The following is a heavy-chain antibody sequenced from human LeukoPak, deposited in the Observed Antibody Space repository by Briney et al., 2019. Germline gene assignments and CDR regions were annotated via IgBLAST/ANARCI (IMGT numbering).Heavy chain of an antibody. J-gene: IGHJ4*02. CDR1: GGSISSYY. Sequence: SETLSLTCTVSGGSISSYYWSWIRQPPGKGLEWIGYIYYSGSTNYNPALKSRVTISVDTSKNQFSLKLSSVTAADTAVYYCARVYGGNTVLDYWGQGTLVTVFS. CDR2: IYYSGST. CDR3: ARVYGGNTVLDY. D-gene: IGHD4-23*01. V-gene: IGHV4-59*01.